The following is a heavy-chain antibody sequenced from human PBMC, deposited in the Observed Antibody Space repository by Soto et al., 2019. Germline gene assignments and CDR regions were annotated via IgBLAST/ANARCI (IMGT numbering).Heavy chain of an antibody. CDR1: GYTFTSYY. J-gene: IGHJ3*02. V-gene: IGHV1-46*03. CDR2: INPSGGST. Sequence: GASVKVSCKASGYTFTSYYMHWVRQAPGQGLEWMGIINPSGGSTSYAQKFQGRVTMTRDTSTSTVYMELSSPRSEDTAVYYCATQYLANAFDIWGQGTMVTVSS. CDR3: ATQYLANAFDI. D-gene: IGHD2-2*01.